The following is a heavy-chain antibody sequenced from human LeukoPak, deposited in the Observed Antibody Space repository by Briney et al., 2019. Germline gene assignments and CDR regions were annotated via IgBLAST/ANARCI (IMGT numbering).Heavy chain of an antibody. CDR3: ARGTSGLPVDY. D-gene: IGHD1-7*01. V-gene: IGHV4-4*09. Sequence: PSETLSLTCTVSGGSISSYYWSWIRQPPGKGLEWIGYIYTSGSTNYNPSLKSRVTISVDTSKNQFSLKLKSVTAADTAVYFCARGTSGLPVDYWDQGTLVTVSS. J-gene: IGHJ4*02. CDR1: GGSISSYY. CDR2: IYTSGST.